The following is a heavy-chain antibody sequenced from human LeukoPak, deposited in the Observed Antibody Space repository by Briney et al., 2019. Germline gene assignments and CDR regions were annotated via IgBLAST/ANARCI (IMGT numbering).Heavy chain of an antibody. CDR3: ARPGPDIVVVPAELLVWGMDV. V-gene: IGHV3-30*03. Sequence: GGPLSLPGAASGFTFSSYGMHGVRQAPGKGREGVPVISYDGSNKYYADSVKGRFTISRDNSKNTLYLQMNSLRAEDTAVYYCARPGPDIVVVPAELLVWGMDVWGQGTTVTVSS. D-gene: IGHD2-2*01. CDR2: ISYDGSNK. CDR1: GFTFSSYG. J-gene: IGHJ6*02.